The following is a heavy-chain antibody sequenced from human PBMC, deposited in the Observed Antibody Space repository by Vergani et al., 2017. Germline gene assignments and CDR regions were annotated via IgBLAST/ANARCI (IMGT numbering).Heavy chain of an antibody. V-gene: IGHV4-4*07. Sequence: QVQLQESGPGLVKPSETLSLTCTVSGGSISSYYWSWIRQPAGKGLEWIGRIYTSGSTTYNPSLTSRVTMSVDTSKNQFSLKLSSVTAADTAVYYCAREDYYDSSGYLDCWGRGTLVTVSS. CDR2: IYTSGST. CDR3: AREDYYDSSGYLDC. CDR1: GGSISSYY. D-gene: IGHD3-22*01. J-gene: IGHJ4*01.